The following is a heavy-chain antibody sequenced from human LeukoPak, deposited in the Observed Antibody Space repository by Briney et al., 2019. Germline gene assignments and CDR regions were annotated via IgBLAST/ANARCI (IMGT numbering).Heavy chain of an antibody. V-gene: IGHV3-9*01. CDR3: AKDRDYGGNSAVFDY. CDR2: ISWNSGSI. Sequence: PGGSLRLSCAASGFTFDDYAMHWVRQAPGKGLEWVSCISWNSGSIGYADSVKGRFTISRDNAKNSLYLQMNSLRAEDTALYYCAKDRDYGGNSAVFDYWGQGTLVTVSS. J-gene: IGHJ4*02. D-gene: IGHD4-23*01. CDR1: GFTFDDYA.